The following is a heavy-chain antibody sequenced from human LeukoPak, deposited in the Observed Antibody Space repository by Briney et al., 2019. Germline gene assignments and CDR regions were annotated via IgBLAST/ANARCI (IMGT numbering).Heavy chain of an antibody. V-gene: IGHV4-34*01. D-gene: IGHD2-8*02. CDR3: ARRTTGGYSWYFDL. CDR2: INHSGST. Sequence: SETLSLTCAVYGGSFSGYCWSWIRQPPEKGLEWIGEINHSGSTNYNASLKSRVTISVDTSKNQFSLKLTSVTAADTAVYFCARRTTGGYSWYFDLWGRGTLVAVSS. CDR1: GGSFSGYC. J-gene: IGHJ2*01.